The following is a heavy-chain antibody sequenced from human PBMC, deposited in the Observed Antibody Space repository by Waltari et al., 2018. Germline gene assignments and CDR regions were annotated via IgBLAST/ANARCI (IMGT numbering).Heavy chain of an antibody. CDR3: ARGIAAAGMYYFDY. CDR2: INAGNGNT. J-gene: IGHJ4*02. V-gene: IGHV1-3*01. D-gene: IGHD6-13*01. CDR1: GYTFTSYA. Sequence: QVQLVQSGAEVKKPGASVKVSCKASGYTFTSYAMPWVRQAPGQRLEWMGWINAGNGNTKYSQKFQGRVTITRDTSASTAYMELSSLRSEDTAVYYCARGIAAAGMYYFDYWGQGTLVTVSS.